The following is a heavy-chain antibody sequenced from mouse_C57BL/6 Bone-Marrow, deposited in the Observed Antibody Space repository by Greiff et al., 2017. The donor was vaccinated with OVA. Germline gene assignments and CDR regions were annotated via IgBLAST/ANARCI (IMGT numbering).Heavy chain of an antibody. D-gene: IGHD1-1*01. V-gene: IGHV1-59*01. CDR1: GYTFTSYW. Sequence: QVQLQQPGTELVRPGTSVKLSCKASGYTFTSYWMHWVKQRPGQGLEWIGVIDPSDSYTNYNQKFKGKATLTVDTSSSTAYMQLSSLTSEDSAVYYCAFITTVVATEWYFDVWGTGTTVTVSS. CDR2: IDPSDSYT. CDR3: AFITTVVATEWYFDV. J-gene: IGHJ1*03.